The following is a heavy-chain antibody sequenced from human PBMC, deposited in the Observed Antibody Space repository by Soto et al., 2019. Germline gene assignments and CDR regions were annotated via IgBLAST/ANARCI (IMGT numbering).Heavy chain of an antibody. CDR2: TYYSGST. CDR3: ARDSGITGTFYH. V-gene: IGHV4-59*01. J-gene: IGHJ4*02. D-gene: IGHD1-20*01. CDR1: GDSISFYY. Sequence: LSLTCTVSGDSISFYYWSWIRQSPGKGLEWIGYTYYSGSTNYNPSLKSRVTISVDTSKTHFSLKLSSLTAADTAVYYCARDSGITGTFYHWGQGILVTVSS.